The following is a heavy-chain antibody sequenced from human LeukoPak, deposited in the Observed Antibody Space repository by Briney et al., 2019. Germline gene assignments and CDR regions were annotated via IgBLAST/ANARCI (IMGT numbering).Heavy chain of an antibody. J-gene: IGHJ4*02. CDR3: ATDLFEHSSGSYSFDS. CDR1: GFTFSSYS. V-gene: IGHV3-21*01. Sequence: GSLRLSCTASGFTFSSYSMNWVRQAPGKGLEWVSSISTSSSYIYYADSVKGRFTISRDNARNSLYLQMNSLRAEDTAVYYCATDLFEHSSGSYSFDSWGPGTLVTVSS. CDR2: ISTSSSYI. D-gene: IGHD6-19*01.